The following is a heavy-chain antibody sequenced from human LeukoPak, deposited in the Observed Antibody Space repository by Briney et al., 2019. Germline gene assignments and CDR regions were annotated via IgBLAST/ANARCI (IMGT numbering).Heavy chain of an antibody. CDR2: INPSAGST. J-gene: IGHJ4*02. D-gene: IGHD1-20*01. CDR1: GYTFTRYY. V-gene: IGHV1-46*01. CDR3: ARDEGIPGTTWGANFHY. Sequence: ASVKVSCKASGYTFTRYYMHWVRQAPGQGLEWMGIINPSAGSTDYAQKFQGRVTMTRDMSTSTVYMELSSLRYEDTALYYCARDEGIPGTTWGANFHYWGQGTLVTVSS.